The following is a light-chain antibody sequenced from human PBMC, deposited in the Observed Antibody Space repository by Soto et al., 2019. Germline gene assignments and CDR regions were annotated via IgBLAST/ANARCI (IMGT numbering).Light chain of an antibody. J-gene: IGKJ4*01. CDR2: AAS. Sequence: AIRMTQSPSSLSASTGDRVTITCRASQGISSYLAWYQQKPGKAPKLLIYAASTLQSGVPSRFCGSGSGTDFTLPISCLQSEDFATYYCQQYYSYPQLTFGGGTKVEIK. V-gene: IGKV1-8*01. CDR3: QQYYSYPQLT. CDR1: QGISSY.